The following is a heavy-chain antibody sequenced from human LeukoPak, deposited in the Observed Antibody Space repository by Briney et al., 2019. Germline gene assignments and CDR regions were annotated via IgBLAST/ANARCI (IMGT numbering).Heavy chain of an antibody. CDR3: ARASYYYDSSGDYIFDY. CDR2: INWNGCRT. D-gene: IGHD3-22*01. Sequence: GXXXXLSCAXSGFTFDDYGMSWVRQAPGKGLEWVSGINWNGCRTCYAYSVNGRFTISRDNAKISLYLQMNSLRAEDTALYYCARASYYYDSSGDYIFDYCGQGTLVTVSS. CDR1: GFTFDDYG. V-gene: IGHV3-20*04. J-gene: IGHJ4*02.